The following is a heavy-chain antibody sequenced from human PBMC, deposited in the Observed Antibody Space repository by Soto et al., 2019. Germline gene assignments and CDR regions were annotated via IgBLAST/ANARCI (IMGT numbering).Heavy chain of an antibody. CDR3: ARTEHGYNAFDF. D-gene: IGHD5-12*01. CDR2: ISFDGGDS. CDR1: GFVFSDYG. Sequence: PGGSLRLSCAASGFVFSDYGLHWIRQPPGKGLEWLTFISFDGGDSYYADSVKGRFAISRDSSTSTLYLQMNNLRPEDTAVYFCARTEHGYNAFDFWGRGTLVTVSS. J-gene: IGHJ4*02. V-gene: IGHV3-30*09.